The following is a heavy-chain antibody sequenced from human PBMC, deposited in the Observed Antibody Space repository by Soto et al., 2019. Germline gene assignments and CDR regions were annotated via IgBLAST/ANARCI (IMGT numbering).Heavy chain of an antibody. Sequence: PSVTMSLPCAVSDFSLSSGHYWGWIRQPPGKGLESIASTYHSRTTYYKPALKSHVTMAVDTPKCQFCRKLSSVTAADTPVYYCARWRNDCSSTSSNHFDYWDQEALVTTSS. V-gene: IGHV4-38-2*01. J-gene: IGHJ4*02. CDR2: TYHSRTT. CDR3: ARWRNDCSSTSSNHFDY. D-gene: IGHD2-2*01. CDR1: DFSLSSGHY.